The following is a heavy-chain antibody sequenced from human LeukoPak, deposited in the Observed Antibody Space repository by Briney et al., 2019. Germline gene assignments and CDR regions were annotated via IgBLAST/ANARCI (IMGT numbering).Heavy chain of an antibody. CDR1: GYTFTGYY. CDR2: INPNSGGT. D-gene: IGHD6-6*01. CDR3: ARERTAARNWFDP. V-gene: IGHV1-2*02. Sequence: ASAKVSCKASGYTFTGYYMYWVRQAPGQGLEWMGWINPNSGGTNYAQKFQGRVTMTRDTSISTAYMELSRLRSDDTAVYYCARERTAARNWFDPWGQGTLVTVSS. J-gene: IGHJ5*02.